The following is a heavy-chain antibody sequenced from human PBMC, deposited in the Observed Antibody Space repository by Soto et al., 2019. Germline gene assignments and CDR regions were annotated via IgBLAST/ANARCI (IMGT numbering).Heavy chain of an antibody. CDR3: ARDEMVVATGSRTWHYYYGMDV. CDR1: GGTFSTYA. V-gene: IGHV1-69*13. D-gene: IGHD2-15*01. CDR2: IIPIFGTA. J-gene: IGHJ6*02. Sequence: AASVKVSCKSSGGTFSTYAISWVRQAPGQGLEWMGGIIPIFGTANYAQKFQGRVTITADESTTTAYMELISLRSEDTAVYYCARDEMVVATGSRTWHYYYGMDVWGQGTTVTVSS.